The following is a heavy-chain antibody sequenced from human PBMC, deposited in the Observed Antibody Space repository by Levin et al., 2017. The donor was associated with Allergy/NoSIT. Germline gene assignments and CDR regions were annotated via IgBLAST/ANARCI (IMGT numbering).Heavy chain of an antibody. V-gene: IGHV3-30*04. D-gene: IGHD4-23*01. CDR2: ISYDGSNK. CDR3: ARGPRMTTVVTEPEDYYYYGMDV. J-gene: IGHJ6*02. Sequence: GGSLRLSCAASGFTFSSYAMHWVRQAPGKGLEWVAVISYDGSNKYYADSVKGRFTISRDNSKNTLYLQMNSLRAEDTAVYYCARGPRMTTVVTEPEDYYYYGMDVWGQGTTVTVSS. CDR1: GFTFSSYA.